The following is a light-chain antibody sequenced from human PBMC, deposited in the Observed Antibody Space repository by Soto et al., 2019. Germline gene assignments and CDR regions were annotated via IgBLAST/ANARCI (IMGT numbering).Light chain of an antibody. CDR2: EDN. Sequence: NFMLTQPHSVSESPEKTVTISCTRSSGNIGSNYVQWYQQRPGSAPTTLIYEDNQRPSGVPDRFSGSIDRSSNSASLTISGLKTEDEADYYCQSYDSSTPVVFGGGTKLTVL. V-gene: IGLV6-57*04. CDR3: QSYDSSTPVV. J-gene: IGLJ2*01. CDR1: SGNIGSNY.